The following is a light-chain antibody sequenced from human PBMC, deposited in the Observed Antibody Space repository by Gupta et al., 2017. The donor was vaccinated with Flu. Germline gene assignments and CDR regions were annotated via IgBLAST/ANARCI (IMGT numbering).Light chain of an antibody. CDR2: DVN. Sequence: STGTRSNVGGGNYDSYEQQQPGKVAKDMIYDVNNRRSGGASGLSGSKSGNTAALTITGVQAEEEGDDYCCADTGSSTTGYVFGTGTKVTVL. CDR1: RSNVGGGNY. CDR3: CADTGSSTTGYV. V-gene: IGLV2-14*04. J-gene: IGLJ1*01.